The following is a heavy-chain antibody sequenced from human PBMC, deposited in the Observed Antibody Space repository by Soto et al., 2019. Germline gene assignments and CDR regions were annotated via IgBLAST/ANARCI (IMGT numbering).Heavy chain of an antibody. V-gene: IGHV1-69*02. CDR2: VNPIVSMS. CDR3: ARSYGSGYRAFDY. D-gene: IGHD3-10*01. CDR1: GDTFNFYS. Sequence: QVQLVQSGAEVKRPGSSVKVSCKASGDTFNFYSINWVRQAPGLGLEWMGRVNPIVSMSNYAQKFQGRVTMTADKATSTADMELSSRRSEDTAIYYCARSYGSGYRAFDYWGQGALVTVSS. J-gene: IGHJ4*02.